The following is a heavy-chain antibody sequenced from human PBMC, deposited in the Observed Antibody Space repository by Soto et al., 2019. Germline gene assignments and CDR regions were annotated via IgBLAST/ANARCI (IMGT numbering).Heavy chain of an antibody. J-gene: IGHJ6*03. CDR1: GFTFSSYG. D-gene: IGHD3-10*01. V-gene: IGHV3-33*05. CDR3: AKWFGEPYYYYFYMDV. Sequence: QVQLVESGGGVVQPGTSLRLSCAASGFTFSSYGLHWVRQAPGKGLEWVAVLSYDGSNEFYGYSVKGRFTISIDNSKNTLYLQMNSLRAEDTAVYYCAKWFGEPYYYYFYMDVWGKGTTVTVSS. CDR2: LSYDGSNE.